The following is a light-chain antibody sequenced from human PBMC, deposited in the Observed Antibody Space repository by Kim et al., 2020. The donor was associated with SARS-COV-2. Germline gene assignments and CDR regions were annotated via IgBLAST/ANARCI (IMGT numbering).Light chain of an antibody. CDR3: QQSYSTPRT. CDR2: AAS. J-gene: IGKJ5*01. CDR1: QSISSY. Sequence: ASVGDRVTITCRASQSISSYLNWYQQKPVKAPKLLIYAASSLQSGVPSRFSGSGSGTDFTLTISSLQPEDFATYYCQQSYSTPRTFGQGTRLEIK. V-gene: IGKV1-39*01.